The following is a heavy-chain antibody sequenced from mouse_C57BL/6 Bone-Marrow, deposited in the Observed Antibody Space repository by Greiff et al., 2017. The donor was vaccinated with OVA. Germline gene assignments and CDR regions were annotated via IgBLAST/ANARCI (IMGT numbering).Heavy chain of an antibody. Sequence: EVQLQQSGPELVKPGASVKISCKASGYTFTDYYMNWVKQSHGKSLEWIGDINPNNGGTSYNQKFKGKATLTVDKSSSTAYMELRSLTSEDSAVYYCARVGIYYGNHYFDYWGQGTTLTVSS. D-gene: IGHD2-1*01. CDR1: GYTFTDYY. V-gene: IGHV1-26*01. J-gene: IGHJ2*01. CDR2: INPNNGGT. CDR3: ARVGIYYGNHYFDY.